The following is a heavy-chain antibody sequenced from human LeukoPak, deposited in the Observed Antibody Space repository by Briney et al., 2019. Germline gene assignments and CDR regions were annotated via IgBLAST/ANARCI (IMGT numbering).Heavy chain of an antibody. CDR2: INPNSGGT. D-gene: IGHD2-2*01. Sequence: ASVKVSCKASGYTFTSYYMHWVRQAPGQGLEWMGWINPNSGGTNYAQKFQGRVTMTRDTSISTAYMELSRLRSDDTAVYYCARLEDIVVVPAAMNGMDVWGQGTTVTVSS. CDR3: ARLEDIVVVPAAMNGMDV. V-gene: IGHV1-2*02. J-gene: IGHJ6*02. CDR1: GYTFTSYY.